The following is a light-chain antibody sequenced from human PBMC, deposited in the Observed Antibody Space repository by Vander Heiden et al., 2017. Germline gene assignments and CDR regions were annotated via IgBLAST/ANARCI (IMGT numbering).Light chain of an antibody. J-gene: IGKJ4*01. V-gene: IGKV1-12*01. CDR3: QQGNSFPLT. Sequence: DIQMTQSTSSVSASEGDRVTITYWASQDIRSWLAWYQHKPGKAPKLLIYAASNLQSGVPSGFSSSRSGTDFTLTISSLQPEDFATYYCQQGNSFPLTFGGGTKVEI. CDR1: QDIRSW. CDR2: AAS.